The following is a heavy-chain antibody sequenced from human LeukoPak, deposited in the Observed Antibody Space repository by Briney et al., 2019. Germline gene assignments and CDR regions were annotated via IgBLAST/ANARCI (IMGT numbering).Heavy chain of an antibody. CDR2: IYSGGTT. D-gene: IGHD6-13*01. CDR1: GFTVNSNY. J-gene: IGHJ4*02. V-gene: IGHV3-53*01. CDR3: AREVKKGVAAAGSRDY. Sequence: LAGGSLRLSCAASGFTVNSNYMSWVRQAPGKGLEWVSIIYSGGTTHYADSVEGRFTISRDNSKNTLYLQMNSLGVEDTAVYYCAREVKKGVAAAGSRDYWGQGTLVTVSS.